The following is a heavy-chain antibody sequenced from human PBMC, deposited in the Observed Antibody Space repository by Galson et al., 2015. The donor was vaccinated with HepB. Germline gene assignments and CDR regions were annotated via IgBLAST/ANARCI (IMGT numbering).Heavy chain of an antibody. V-gene: IGHV1-8*01. D-gene: IGHD3-10*01. CDR3: ARGDSRDRRLLWFGDTYYYYMDV. CDR1: GYTFTSYD. Sequence: SVKVSCKASGYTFTSYDINWVRQATGQGLEWMGWMNPNSGNTGYAQKFQGRVTMTRNTSISTAYMELSSLRSEDTGVYYCARGDSRDRRLLWFGDTYYYYMDVWGKGTTVTVSS. CDR2: MNPNSGNT. J-gene: IGHJ6*03.